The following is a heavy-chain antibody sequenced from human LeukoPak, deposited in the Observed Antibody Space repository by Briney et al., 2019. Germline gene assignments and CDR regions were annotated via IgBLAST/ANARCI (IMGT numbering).Heavy chain of an antibody. CDR1: AGSSSDYY. Sequence: SEALSLTCAVYAGSSSDYYWSWIRQPPRKGLEWIGVIIYSGSTNYNPSPNSRVTITVDTSKNQFSLMLSSVTAADTAVYYCARGTWYSSGWSDYWGQGTLVTVSS. CDR2: IIYSGST. D-gene: IGHD6-19*01. CDR3: ARGTWYSSGWSDY. V-gene: IGHV4-34*01. J-gene: IGHJ4*02.